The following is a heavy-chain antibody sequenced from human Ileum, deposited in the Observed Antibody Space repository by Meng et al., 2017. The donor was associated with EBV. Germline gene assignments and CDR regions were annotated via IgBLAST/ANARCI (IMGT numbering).Heavy chain of an antibody. J-gene: IGHJ4*02. CDR3: VYSSSFH. CDR1: GFTFSNYY. D-gene: IGHD6-13*01. Sequence: QGQLVASGGGFVQPGGSLRLSCAAFGFTFSNYYMNWIRQAPGKGLEWVSFISSTGSTTYYADSVKGRFTVSRDNAKNSLFLQMHSLRAEDTAVYYCVYSSSFHWGQGTLVTVSS. CDR2: ISSTGSTT. V-gene: IGHV3-11*01.